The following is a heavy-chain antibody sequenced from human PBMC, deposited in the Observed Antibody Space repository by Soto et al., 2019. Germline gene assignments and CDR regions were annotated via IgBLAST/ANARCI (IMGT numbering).Heavy chain of an antibody. CDR2: ISFSGDST. CDR1: GFTFSTYA. Sequence: GGSLRLSCAASGFTFSTYAMNWVRQAPGKGLEWISTISFSGDSTYYADSVKGRFTISRDNSKNTLYLQMNSLRAEDTAMYYCATRHLAYCSGGTCSPFDFWGQGALVTVSS. J-gene: IGHJ4*02. CDR3: ATRHLAYCSGGTCSPFDF. D-gene: IGHD2-15*01. V-gene: IGHV3-23*01.